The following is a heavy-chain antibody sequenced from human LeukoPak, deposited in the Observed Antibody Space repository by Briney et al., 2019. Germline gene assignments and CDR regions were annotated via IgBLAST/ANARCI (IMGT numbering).Heavy chain of an antibody. CDR2: IYYSGST. CDR3: AREYCGGDCYSDTLYYFDY. Sequence: PSETLSLTCTVSGGSISSYYWSWIRQPPGKGLEWIGYIYYSGSTNYNPSLKSRVTISVDTSKNQFSLKLSSVTAADTAVYYCAREYCGGDCYSDTLYYFDYWGQGTLVTVSS. J-gene: IGHJ4*02. V-gene: IGHV4-59*01. D-gene: IGHD2-21*01. CDR1: GGSISSYY.